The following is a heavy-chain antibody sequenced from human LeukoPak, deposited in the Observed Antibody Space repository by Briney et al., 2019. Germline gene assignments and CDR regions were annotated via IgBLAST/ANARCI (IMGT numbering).Heavy chain of an antibody. J-gene: IGHJ6*02. V-gene: IGHV3-33*01. CDR1: GFIFRSIG. D-gene: IGHD6-13*01. Sequence: AGGSLRLSCAASGFIFRSIGMHWVRQAPGKGLEWVAVIWYDGSNKYYADSVKGRFTISRDNSKNTLYLQMNSLRAEDTAVYYCAREYSSSWHYYYYGMDVWVQGTTVTVSS. CDR3: AREYSSSWHYYYYGMDV. CDR2: IWYDGSNK.